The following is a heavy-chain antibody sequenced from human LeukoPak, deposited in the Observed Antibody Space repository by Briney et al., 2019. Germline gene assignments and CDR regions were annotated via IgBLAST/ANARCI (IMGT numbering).Heavy chain of an antibody. V-gene: IGHV3-53*01. CDR3: ARGLIGGMDL. J-gene: IGHJ6*02. CDR2: IYVGGNT. CDR1: GFNVNSHY. D-gene: IGHD3-22*01. Sequence: GGSLRLSCAGSGFNVNSHYMTWVRLPPGKGLEWVSVIYVGGNTYYADSVKGRFTISRDNSRNTVYLQMNSLKGEDTAVYYCARGLIGGMDLWGQGTTVIVSS.